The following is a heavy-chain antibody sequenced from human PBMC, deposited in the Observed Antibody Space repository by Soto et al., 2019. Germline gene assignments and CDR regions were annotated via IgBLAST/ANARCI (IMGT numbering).Heavy chain of an antibody. D-gene: IGHD6-6*01. CDR1: GGCFIGHF. J-gene: IGHJ4*02. CDR3: ARGGIAARIFNY. Sequence: SEAVSGTCAVYGGCFIGHFWTWIRQPPGKGLEWIGEINHSGSTTYNPSLKSRVTISIDTSKNQFSLNLRSVTAADTAVYYCARGGIAARIFNYCRQGALVSVSS. CDR2: INHSGST. V-gene: IGHV4-34*01.